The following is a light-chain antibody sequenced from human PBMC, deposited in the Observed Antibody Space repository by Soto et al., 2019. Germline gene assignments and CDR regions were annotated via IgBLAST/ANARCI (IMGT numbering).Light chain of an antibody. CDR1: QSVSSN. CDR2: DAS. V-gene: IGKV3-15*01. CDR3: QQYHNWPIT. Sequence: EVGMKQSPATLSVSPGESATLSCRASQSVSSNLAWHQQKPGQAPRILMYDASTRATGISARFSGSGSGTEFTLTISSLQSEDFAVYYCQQYHNWPITFGQGTRLAIK. J-gene: IGKJ5*01.